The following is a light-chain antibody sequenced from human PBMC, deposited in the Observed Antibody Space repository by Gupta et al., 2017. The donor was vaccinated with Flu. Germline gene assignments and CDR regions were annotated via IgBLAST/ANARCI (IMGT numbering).Light chain of an antibody. J-gene: IGKJ4*01. CDR2: DAS. CDR1: QSVSSN. Sequence: SPATLSVSPGERATLSCRASQSVSSNLAWYQQKPGQAPRLLIYDASTRATGIPARFTGSGSGTEFTLTISSLQSEDFALCYCQQYDNWPSFGGGTTVGIK. CDR3: QQYDNWPS. V-gene: IGKV3-15*01.